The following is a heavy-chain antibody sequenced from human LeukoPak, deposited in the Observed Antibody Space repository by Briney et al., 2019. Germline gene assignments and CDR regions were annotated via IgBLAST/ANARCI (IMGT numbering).Heavy chain of an antibody. V-gene: IGHV4-34*01. J-gene: IGHJ4*02. CDR2: INHSGST. CDR3: ARGLGGLSIAVTLDY. CDR1: GGSFSGYY. Sequence: SETLSLTCAVYGGSFSGYYWSWIRQPPGKGLEWIGEINHSGSTNYNPSLKSRVTISVDTSKNQFSLKLSSVTAADTAVYYCARGLGGLSIAVTLDYWGQGTLVTVSS. D-gene: IGHD6-19*01.